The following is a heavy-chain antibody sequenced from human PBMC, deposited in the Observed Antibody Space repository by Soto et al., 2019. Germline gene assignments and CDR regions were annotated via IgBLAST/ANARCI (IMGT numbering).Heavy chain of an antibody. J-gene: IGHJ5*01. D-gene: IGHD3-22*01. CDR3: ATYYYESSGYPKRFDS. CDR2: FYDYGKT. Sequence: SETLSLTCTVSGGSVSSGGHYWSWIRQYPGKGLQWIGYFYDYGKTYYNPSLKSRVTISRDRSTNQFSLRLSSVTAADTALYYCATYYYESSGYPKRFDSWGQGIQVTVSS. V-gene: IGHV4-31*03. CDR1: GGSVSSGGHY.